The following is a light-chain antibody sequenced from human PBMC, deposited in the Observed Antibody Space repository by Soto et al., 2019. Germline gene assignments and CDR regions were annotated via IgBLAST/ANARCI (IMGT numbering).Light chain of an antibody. CDR2: AAS. CDR3: QKXNSAPRT. V-gene: IGKV1-27*01. J-gene: IGKJ1*01. Sequence: DIQMTQSPSSLSASVGDRVTITCRASQGISNYLAWYQQKPGKVPKLLIYAASTLQSGVPSRFSGSGSGTDFTLTISSLQPEXVATXXXQKXNSAPRTFGQGTKVEIK. CDR1: QGISNY.